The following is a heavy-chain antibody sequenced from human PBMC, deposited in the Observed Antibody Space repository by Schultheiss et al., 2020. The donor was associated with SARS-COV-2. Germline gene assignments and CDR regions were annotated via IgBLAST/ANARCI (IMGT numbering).Heavy chain of an antibody. Sequence: SETLSLTCTVSGGSISSYYWSWIRQPPRKGLEWIGYIYYSGSTNYNPSLKSRVTISVDTSKNQFSLKLSSVTAADTAVYYCARHLGYCSSTSCYTGSGYYYYMDVWGKGTTVTVSS. CDR3: ARHLGYCSSTSCYTGSGYYYYMDV. D-gene: IGHD2-2*02. J-gene: IGHJ6*03. CDR2: IYYSGST. V-gene: IGHV4-59*08. CDR1: GGSISSYY.